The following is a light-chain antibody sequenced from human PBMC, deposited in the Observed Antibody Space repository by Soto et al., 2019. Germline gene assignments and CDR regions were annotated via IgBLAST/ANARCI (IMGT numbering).Light chain of an antibody. J-gene: IGKJ5*01. V-gene: IGKV3-20*01. Sequence: EVVLTQSPGTLSLSPGEGATLSCKASQSVSSTYLAWYQQKPGQAPRLLIYGASTRAAGIPDRFSGSGSGTDFTLTISRLEPEDFAVYYCQQSSSSPFTFGQGTRL. CDR3: QQSSSSPFT. CDR1: QSVSSTY. CDR2: GAS.